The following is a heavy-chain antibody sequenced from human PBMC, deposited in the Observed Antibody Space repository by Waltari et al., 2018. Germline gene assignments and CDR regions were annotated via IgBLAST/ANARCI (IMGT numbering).Heavy chain of an antibody. CDR2: IYYSGST. J-gene: IGHJ6*02. CDR3: ARVIAAAGRGYYYYGMDV. V-gene: IGHV4-59*01. Sequence: QVQLQESGPGLVKPSETLSLTCTVSGGSTSSYYWSWIRQPPGKGLEWIGYIYYSGSTNYNPSLKSRVTISVDTSKNQFSLKLSSVTAADTAVYYCARVIAAAGRGYYYYGMDVWGQGTTVTVSS. D-gene: IGHD6-13*01. CDR1: GGSTSSYY.